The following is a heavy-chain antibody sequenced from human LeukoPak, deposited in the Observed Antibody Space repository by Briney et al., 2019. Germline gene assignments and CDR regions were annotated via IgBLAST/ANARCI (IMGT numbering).Heavy chain of an antibody. V-gene: IGHV3-30*18. CDR3: AKDWGVEYCYGFGYFDY. Sequence: GGALRLSCVAPGFTSTSSVIHWARQAPGKGRERVAHISYVGGDKNYAHSVKGPFTLSRDTSTNTRYIQMNSPRAEETAVYYCAKDWGVEYCYGFGYFDYWGQGTLVTVSS. D-gene: IGHD5-18*01. CDR2: ISYVGGDK. J-gene: IGHJ4*02. CDR1: GFTSTSSV.